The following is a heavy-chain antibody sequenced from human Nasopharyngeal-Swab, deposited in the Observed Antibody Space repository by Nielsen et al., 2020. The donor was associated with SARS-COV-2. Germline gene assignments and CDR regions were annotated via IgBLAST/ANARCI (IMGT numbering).Heavy chain of an antibody. V-gene: IGHV3-9*01. J-gene: IGHJ4*02. CDR2: ISWNSGSI. CDR1: GFTFDDYA. CDR3: ARESQEGDFDY. D-gene: IGHD1-26*01. Sequence: SLKISCAASGFTFDDYAMHWVRQAPGKGLEWVSGISWNSGSIGYADSVKGRFTISRDNAKNSLYLQMNSLRDEDTAVYYCARESQEGDFDYWGQGTLVTVSS.